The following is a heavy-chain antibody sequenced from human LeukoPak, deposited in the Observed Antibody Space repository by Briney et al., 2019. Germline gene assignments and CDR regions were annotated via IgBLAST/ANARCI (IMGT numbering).Heavy chain of an antibody. CDR1: GFTFSSYA. CDR2: ISGSGGST. CDR3: ATAMYCRGGSCYPSLLY. Sequence: GGSLRLSCAAPGFTFSSYAMSWVRQAPGKGLEWVSAISGSGGSTYYADSVKGRFTISRDNSKNTLYLQMNSLRAEDTAVYYCATAMYCRGGSCYPSLLYWGQGTLVTVSS. J-gene: IGHJ4*02. V-gene: IGHV3-23*01. D-gene: IGHD2-15*01.